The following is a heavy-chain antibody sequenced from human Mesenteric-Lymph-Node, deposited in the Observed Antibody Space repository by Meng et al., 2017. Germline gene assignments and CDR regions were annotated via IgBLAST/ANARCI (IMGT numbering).Heavy chain of an antibody. J-gene: IGHJ4*02. V-gene: IGHV3-74*01. D-gene: IGHD3-22*01. Sequence: GGSLRLSCAASGFTFSSYWMHWVRQGPGKGLVWVSRINSGGSATIYEDSVKGRFTISRDNAKNTLYLQMNSLRAEDTAVYFCARAYSSDGSAYFHYWGQGTLVTVSS. CDR1: GFTFSSYW. CDR2: INSGGSAT. CDR3: ARAYSSDGSAYFHY.